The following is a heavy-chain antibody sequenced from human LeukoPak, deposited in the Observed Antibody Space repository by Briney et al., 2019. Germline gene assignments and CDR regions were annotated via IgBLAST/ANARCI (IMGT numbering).Heavy chain of an antibody. V-gene: IGHV3-23*01. D-gene: IGHD2-21*01. Sequence: GGSLRLSCAVSGITLSNYGMSWVRQAPGKGLEWVAGISGSGGRTTYADSVKGRFTISRDNPKNTLYLQMSSLRVEDTAVYFCARRGVVIRAILVGFHKEAYYFDSWGQGALVTVSS. CDR1: GITLSNYG. CDR3: ARRGVVIRAILVGFHKEAYYFDS. J-gene: IGHJ4*02. CDR2: ISGSGGRT.